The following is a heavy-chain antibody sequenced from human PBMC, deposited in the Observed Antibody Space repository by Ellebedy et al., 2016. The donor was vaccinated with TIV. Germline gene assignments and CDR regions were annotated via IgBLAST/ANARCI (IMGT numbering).Heavy chain of an antibody. CDR3: ARDEPPARGVFTAEARDYYHGXDV. CDR2: TYYRSKCYY. Sequence: MPSETLSLTCAISGDSFSSNSAAWNWLRQSPSRGLEWLGRTYYRSKCYYDYGVSMRSRITIHRDTSKNQFSLQLNSVNPEDTAVYYCARDEPPARGVFTAEARDYYHGXDVWGKGTTGTVSS. V-gene: IGHV6-1*01. CDR1: GDSFSSNSAA. D-gene: IGHD3-10*01. J-gene: IGHJ6*04.